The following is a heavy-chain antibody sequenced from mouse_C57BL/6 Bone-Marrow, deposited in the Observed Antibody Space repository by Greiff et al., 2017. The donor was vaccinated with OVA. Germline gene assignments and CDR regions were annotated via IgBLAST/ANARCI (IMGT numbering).Heavy chain of an antibody. CDR2: ILPGSGST. J-gene: IGHJ3*01. Sequence: LVESGAELMKPGASVKLSCKATGYTFTGYWIEWVKQRPGHGLEWIGEILPGSGSTNYNEKFKSKATLTVDTSSSTAYMQLSSLTSEDSAVYYCARQLRWVAYWGQGTLVTVSA. D-gene: IGHD1-1*01. V-gene: IGHV1-9*01. CDR1: GYTFTGYW. CDR3: ARQLRWVAY.